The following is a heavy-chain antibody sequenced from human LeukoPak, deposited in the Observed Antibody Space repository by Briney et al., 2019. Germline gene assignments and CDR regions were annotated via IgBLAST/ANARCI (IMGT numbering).Heavy chain of an antibody. D-gene: IGHD6-19*01. V-gene: IGHV3-7*03. Sequence: GGSLRLSCAASGLTFSSHWMHWVRQAPGKGLEWVANIKEDGSEKRYVGSVKGRFTISRDNAKNSLYLQMNSLRADDTAVYYCAREFNIAVAGIYTGFDIWGQGTMVTVSS. CDR1: GLTFSSHW. CDR3: AREFNIAVAGIYTGFDI. CDR2: IKEDGSEK. J-gene: IGHJ3*02.